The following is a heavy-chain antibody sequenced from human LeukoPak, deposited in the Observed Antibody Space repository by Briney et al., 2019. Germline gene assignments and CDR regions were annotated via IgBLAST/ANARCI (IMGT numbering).Heavy chain of an antibody. J-gene: IGHJ4*02. CDR2: IDWNNDK. CDR1: GFSLNTRAMC. CDR3: ASGLSWNFDY. V-gene: IGHV2-70*01. D-gene: IGHD6-13*01. Sequence: SGPALVKPTQTLTLTCTFSGFSLNTRAMCVSWIRLPPGKALEWLAFIDWNNDKYYSSSLKTRLTISKDTSKNQVVLTMTNMDPADTATHYCASGLSWNFDYWGQGTLVTVSS.